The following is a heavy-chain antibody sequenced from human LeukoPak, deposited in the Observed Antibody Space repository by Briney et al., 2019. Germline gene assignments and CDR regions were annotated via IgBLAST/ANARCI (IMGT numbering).Heavy chain of an antibody. CDR1: GYTFTSYG. D-gene: IGHD2-2*01. V-gene: IGHV1-18*01. CDR3: ARMERGYCSSTSCYPGY. Sequence: GASVKVSCKASGYTFTSYGISWVGQAPGQGLEWMGWISAYNGNTNYAQKLQGRVTMTTDTSTSTAYMELRSLRSDDTAVYYCARMERGYCSSTSCYPGYWGQGTLVTVSS. J-gene: IGHJ4*02. CDR2: ISAYNGNT.